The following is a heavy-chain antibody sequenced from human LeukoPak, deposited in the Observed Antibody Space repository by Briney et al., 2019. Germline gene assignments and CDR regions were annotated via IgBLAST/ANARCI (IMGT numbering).Heavy chain of an antibody. CDR1: GGSISSGSYY. D-gene: IGHD6-6*01. CDR3: ARESSIAARPAWNLGY. CDR2: IYTSGST. V-gene: IGHV4-61*02. J-gene: IGHJ4*02. Sequence: SETLSLTCTVSGGSISSGSYYWSWIRQPAGKGLEWIGRIYTSGSTNYNPSLKSRVTISVDTSKNQFSLKLSSVTAADTAVYYCARESSIAARPAWNLGYWGQGTLVTVSS.